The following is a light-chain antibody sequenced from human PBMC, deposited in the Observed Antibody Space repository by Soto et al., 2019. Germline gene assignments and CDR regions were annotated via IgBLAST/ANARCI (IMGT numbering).Light chain of an antibody. Sequence: QSVLTQPSSVSGSPGQSITISCTGTSSDVGSYNLVSWYQQHPGKAPKLMIYEGSKRPSGVSNRFSGSKSGNTASLTISGLQAEDEADYYCCLYAGSSTPYVFGTGTKVTVL. V-gene: IGLV2-23*01. J-gene: IGLJ1*01. CDR2: EGS. CDR3: CLYAGSSTPYV. CDR1: SSDVGSYNL.